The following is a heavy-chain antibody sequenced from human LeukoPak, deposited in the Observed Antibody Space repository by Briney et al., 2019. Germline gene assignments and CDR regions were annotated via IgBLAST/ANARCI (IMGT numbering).Heavy chain of an antibody. D-gene: IGHD3-10*01. Sequence: GGSLRFSCTASGFTFGDDAMSWVGQAPGKGLERVGVISRKAYGGTTEYAASVKGRFTISRDDSKSIAYLQMNSLKTEDTAVYYCTREHYGSGSYCPPLYYWGRGTLVTVSS. CDR3: TREHYGSGSYCPPLYY. CDR1: GFTFGDDA. J-gene: IGHJ4*02. CDR2: ISRKAYGGTT. V-gene: IGHV3-49*04.